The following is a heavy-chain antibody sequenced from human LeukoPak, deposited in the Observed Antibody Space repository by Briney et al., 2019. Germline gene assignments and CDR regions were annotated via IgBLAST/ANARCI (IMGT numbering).Heavy chain of an antibody. J-gene: IGHJ4*02. CDR3: AGRGDSSGHSPPPFDY. V-gene: IGHV4-38-2*01. CDR2: IYHSGST. CDR1: GYSISSGYY. D-gene: IGHD3-22*01. Sequence: SETLSLTCAVSGYSISSGYYWGWIRQPPGKGLEWIGSIYHSGSTYYNPSLKSRVTISVDTSKNQFSLKLSSVTAADTAVYYCAGRGDSSGHSPPPFDYWGQGTLVTVSS.